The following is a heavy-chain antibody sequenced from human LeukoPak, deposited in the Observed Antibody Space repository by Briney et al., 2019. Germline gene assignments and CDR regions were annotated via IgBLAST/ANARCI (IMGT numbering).Heavy chain of an antibody. CDR1: GGSISSYY. CDR2: IYYSGST. V-gene: IGHV4-59*08. D-gene: IGHD3-3*01. J-gene: IGHJ6*02. CDR3: ATNFLNYDFWSGYYRRLPYYYGMDV. Sequence: PSETLSLTCTVSGGSISSYYWSWIRQPPGKGLEWIGYIYYSGSTNYNPSLKSRVTISVDTSKNQFSLKLSSVTAADTAVYYCATNFLNYDFWSGYYRRLPYYYGMDVWGQGTTVTVSS.